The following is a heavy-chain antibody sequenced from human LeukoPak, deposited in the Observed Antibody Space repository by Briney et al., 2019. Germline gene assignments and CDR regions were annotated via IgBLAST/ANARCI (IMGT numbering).Heavy chain of an antibody. CDR1: GFTFSSYA. CDR2: ISYDGSNK. J-gene: IGHJ4*02. CDR3: ARDSSFRREYYFDY. D-gene: IGHD3-10*01. Sequence: GGSLRLSCAASGFTFSSYAMHWVRQAPGKGLEWVAVISYDGSNKYYADSVKGRFTISRDNSKNTLYLQMNSLRAEDTAVYYCARDSSFRREYYFDYWGQGTLVTVSS. V-gene: IGHV3-30-3*01.